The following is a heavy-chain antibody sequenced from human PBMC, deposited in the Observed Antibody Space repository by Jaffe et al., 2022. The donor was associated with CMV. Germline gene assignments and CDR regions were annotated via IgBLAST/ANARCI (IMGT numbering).Heavy chain of an antibody. J-gene: IGHJ3*02. V-gene: IGHV3-23*01. D-gene: IGHD4-17*01. CDR3: AKDPSMTTVTPDAFDI. CDR1: GFTFSSYA. Sequence: EVQLLESGGGLVQPGGSLRLSCAASGFTFSSYAMSWVRQAPGKGLEWVSAISGSGGSTYYADSVKGRFTISRDNSKNTLYLQMNSLRAEDTAVYYCAKDPSMTTVTPDAFDIWGQGTMVTVSS. CDR2: ISGSGGST.